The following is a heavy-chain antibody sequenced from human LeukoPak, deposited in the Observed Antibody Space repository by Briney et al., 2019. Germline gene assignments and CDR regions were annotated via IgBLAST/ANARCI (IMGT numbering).Heavy chain of an antibody. CDR1: GDTFTSYG. CDR2: ISAYNGNT. J-gene: IGHJ3*01. V-gene: IGHV1-18*01. D-gene: IGHD3-22*01. Sequence: GASVKVSCKASGDTFTSYGFNWVRQAPGQGLEWMGWISAYNGNTKYAQRFQGRVTMTTDTSTRTAYMELRSLRSDDTAVYYCARDQYYDSTHNYIEGRNAFDFWGQGTMVTVSS. CDR3: ARDQYYDSTHNYIEGRNAFDF.